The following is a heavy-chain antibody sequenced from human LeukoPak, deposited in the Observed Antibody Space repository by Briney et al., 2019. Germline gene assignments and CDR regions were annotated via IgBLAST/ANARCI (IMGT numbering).Heavy chain of an antibody. V-gene: IGHV1-2*02. CDR1: GYTFTDYY. CDR2: INPNSGGT. D-gene: IGHD6-19*01. Sequence: ASVKVSCKASGYTFTDYYIQWVRQAPAQGLEWMGWINPNSGGTNYAQKFQGRVTMTRDTSISTAYMELSSLRSEDTAVYYCARPYIAVAALGYWGQGTLVTVSS. CDR3: ARPYIAVAALGY. J-gene: IGHJ4*02.